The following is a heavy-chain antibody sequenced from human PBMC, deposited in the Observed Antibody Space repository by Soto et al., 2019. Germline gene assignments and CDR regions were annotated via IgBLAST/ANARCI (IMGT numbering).Heavy chain of an antibody. Sequence: QVQLVQSGAEVKKPGSSVKVSCKASGGTFSSYAISWVRQAPGQGLEWMGGVIPIFGTANYAQKFQGRVTITADESTSTGYMELSSLRSEDTAVYYCARNLAGHETSKGFAYWGQGTLVTVSS. CDR3: ARNLAGHETSKGFAY. CDR1: GGTFSSYA. CDR2: VIPIFGTA. V-gene: IGHV1-69*12. J-gene: IGHJ4*02.